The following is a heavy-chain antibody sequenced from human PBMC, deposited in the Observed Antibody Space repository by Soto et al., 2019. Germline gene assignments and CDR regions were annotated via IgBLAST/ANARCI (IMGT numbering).Heavy chain of an antibody. D-gene: IGHD3-22*01. CDR2: INPSGGST. V-gene: IGHV1-46*01. J-gene: IGHJ1*01. Sequence: GASVKVSCKASGYTFTSYYMHWVRQAPGQGLEWMGIINPSGGSTSYAQKFQGRVTMTRDTSTSTAYMELSSLRSEDTAVYYCARGARTMIVASNAEYFQHWGQGTLVTAPQ. CDR3: ARGARTMIVASNAEYFQH. CDR1: GYTFTSYY.